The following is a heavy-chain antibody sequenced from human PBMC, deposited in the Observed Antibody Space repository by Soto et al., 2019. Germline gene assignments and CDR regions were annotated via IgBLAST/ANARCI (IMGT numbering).Heavy chain of an antibody. CDR2: IIPIFGTA. CDR3: ARAHEWSHDY. J-gene: IGHJ4*02. CDR1: GGTFSSYA. Sequence: QVQLVQSGAEVKKPGSSVKVSCKASGGTFSSYAISWVRQAPGQGLEWMGGIIPIFGTANYAQKFQGRVTITADESTSTAYMELSSXXXXXXXVYYCARAHEWSHDYWGQGTLVTVSS. D-gene: IGHD3-3*01. V-gene: IGHV1-69*01.